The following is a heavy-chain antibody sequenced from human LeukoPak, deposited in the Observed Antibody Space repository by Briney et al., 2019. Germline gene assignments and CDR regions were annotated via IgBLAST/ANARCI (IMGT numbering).Heavy chain of an antibody. CDR1: GFTFSSYS. J-gene: IGHJ6*02. Sequence: GGSLRLSCAASGFTFSSYSMNWVRQAPGKGLEWVSSISSSSSYIYYADSVKGRFTISRDNAKNSLYLQMNSLRAEDTAVYYCAKGGIAAAGVGYYYYYGMDVWGQGTTVTVSS. D-gene: IGHD6-13*01. CDR2: ISSSSSYI. V-gene: IGHV3-21*01. CDR3: AKGGIAAAGVGYYYYYGMDV.